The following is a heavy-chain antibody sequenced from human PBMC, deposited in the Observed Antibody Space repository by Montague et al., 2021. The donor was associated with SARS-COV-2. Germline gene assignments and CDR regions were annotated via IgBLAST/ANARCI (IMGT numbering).Heavy chain of an antibody. CDR2: IYYTGNT. D-gene: IGHD3-22*01. J-gene: IGHJ4*03. V-gene: IGHV4-39*02. Sequence: SETLSLTCTVSGGSITNNIDYWAWIRQPPGKGLEWIGSIYYTGNTYYNPSLNSPVTISVVTSKNHFTLQLSSVSAAETAVYYCARLKRYFDSSGSPSAFDFWGQGTPVTVSS. CDR1: GGSITNNIDY. CDR3: ARLKRYFDSSGSPSAFDF.